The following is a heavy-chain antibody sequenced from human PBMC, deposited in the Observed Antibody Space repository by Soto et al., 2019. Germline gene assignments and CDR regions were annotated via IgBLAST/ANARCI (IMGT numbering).Heavy chain of an antibody. CDR1: GASISSYY. J-gene: IGHJ4*02. D-gene: IGHD6-19*01. CDR2: MYVSGTT. Sequence: QVQLQESGPGLVKPSETLSLTCTVSGASISSYYWSWIRQPAGKGLEWIGRMYVSGTTKYNPSLKSRVTMSVDKSKNQFSLSLNSVTAADTAVYYCAREGAAVEHVHWGQGALVTVSS. CDR3: AREGAAVEHVH. V-gene: IGHV4-4*07.